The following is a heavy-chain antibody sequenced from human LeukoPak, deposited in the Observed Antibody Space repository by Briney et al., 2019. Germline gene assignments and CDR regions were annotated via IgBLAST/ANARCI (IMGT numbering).Heavy chain of an antibody. J-gene: IGHJ4*02. CDR3: AKELDTAMVFRPGNDY. Sequence: GGSLRLSCAASGFTFSTYPMHWVRQAPGKGLEWVAVMSYDGSNKYYADSVKGRFTISRDNSKNTLYLQMNSLRAEDTAVYYCAKELDTAMVFRPGNDYWGQGTLVTVSS. V-gene: IGHV3-30*04. D-gene: IGHD5-18*01. CDR1: GFTFSTYP. CDR2: MSYDGSNK.